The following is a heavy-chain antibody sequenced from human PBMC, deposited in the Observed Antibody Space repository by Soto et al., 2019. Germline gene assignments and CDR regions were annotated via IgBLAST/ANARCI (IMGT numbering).Heavy chain of an antibody. CDR2: ISSSSSTI. Sequence: GGSLRLSCAASGFTFSSYSMNWVRQAPGKGLEWVSYISSSSSTIYYADSVKGRFTNSRDNAKNSLYLQMNSLRDEDTAVYYCARDGQPEWELLYYYYYGMDVWGQGTTVTVSS. CDR1: GFTFSSYS. J-gene: IGHJ6*02. D-gene: IGHD1-26*01. CDR3: ARDGQPEWELLYYYYYGMDV. V-gene: IGHV3-48*02.